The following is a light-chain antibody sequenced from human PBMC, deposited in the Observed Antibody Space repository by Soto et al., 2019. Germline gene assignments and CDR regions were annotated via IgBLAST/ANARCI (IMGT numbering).Light chain of an antibody. CDR1: NSNIGAGFG. Sequence: QSVLTQPPSVTGAPGQRITISCTGSNSNIGAGFGVHWYQQFPGTAPKLVTYVNTTRPSGVPDRFSASKSGTSASLAITGLREEDEAEYYCQSYDNSLIGLIFGGGTKLTVL. J-gene: IGLJ2*01. V-gene: IGLV1-40*01. CDR2: VNT. CDR3: QSYDNSLIGLI.